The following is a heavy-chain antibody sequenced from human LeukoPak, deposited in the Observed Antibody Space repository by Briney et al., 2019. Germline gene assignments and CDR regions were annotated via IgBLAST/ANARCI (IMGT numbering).Heavy chain of an antibody. D-gene: IGHD3-16*01. Sequence: PGGSLRLSCAASGFTFSSYAMTWVRQAPGKGLEWVANIKQTGSENSYVDSVKGRFTISRDNAKNSLYLQINSLRAEDTAVYYCARGRYVWGPFDIWGQGTMVTVSS. CDR3: ARGRYVWGPFDI. CDR1: GFTFSSYA. J-gene: IGHJ3*02. CDR2: IKQTGSEN. V-gene: IGHV3-7*01.